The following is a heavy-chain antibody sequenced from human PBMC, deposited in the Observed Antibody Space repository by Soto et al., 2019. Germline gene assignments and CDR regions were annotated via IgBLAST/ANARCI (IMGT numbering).Heavy chain of an antibody. CDR3: AAVGRDNGVPFDH. V-gene: IGHV1-8*01. CDR2: MNPNTGDT. CDR1: GYTFSSYE. J-gene: IGHJ4*02. Sequence: QVQLAQSGAEVRKPGASVKVSCKASGYTFSSYEINWVRLASGQGLEWMGWMNPNTGDTGYPRKFQGRVTMTRNTSISTAYMELNSLGSEDTAIYYCAAVGRDNGVPFDHWGQGTLVTVSS. D-gene: IGHD4-17*01.